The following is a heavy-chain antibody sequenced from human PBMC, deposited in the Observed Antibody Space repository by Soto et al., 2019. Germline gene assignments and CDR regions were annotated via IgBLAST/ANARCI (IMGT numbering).Heavy chain of an antibody. CDR2: ITGSGAGS. D-gene: IGHD6-13*01. CDR1: GFTFSSYA. J-gene: IGHJ5*02. V-gene: IGHV3-23*01. Sequence: EVQLLESGGGWLQPGASLRLSCAASGFTFSSYAMNWVRQAPGKGLEWVSGITGSGAGSYYSDSVKGRFTISRDNSKNTLYLQMNSLRAEDTAVYYCAKAYSNSWPNDWFDPWGQGTLVTVSS. CDR3: AKAYSNSWPNDWFDP.